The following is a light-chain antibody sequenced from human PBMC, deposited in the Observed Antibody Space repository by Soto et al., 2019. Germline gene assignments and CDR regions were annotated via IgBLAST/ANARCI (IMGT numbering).Light chain of an antibody. CDR1: QGISSY. CDR2: AAS. CDR3: QQYYSYPWVT. Sequence: AIRMTQSPSSFSASTGDRVTITCRASQGISSYLAWYQQKPGKAPKLLIYAASTLQSGAPSRFSGSGSGTDFTLTISCLQSEDFATYYCQQYYSYPWVTFGGGTKVEIK. V-gene: IGKV1-8*01. J-gene: IGKJ4*01.